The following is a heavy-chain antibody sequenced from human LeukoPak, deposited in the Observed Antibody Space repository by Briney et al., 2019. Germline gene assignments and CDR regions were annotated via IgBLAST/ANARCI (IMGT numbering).Heavy chain of an antibody. CDR3: ARGVIASGGNDFDY. CDR2: FYYSGST. J-gene: IGHJ4*02. Sequence: SETLSLTCTVSGGSITSSSYYWGWIRQPPGKGLQWIGSFYYSGSTYYNPSLKSRVTMSIDTSKNQLSLKVISVTAADTAVYYCARGVIASGGNDFDYWGQGTLVTVSS. V-gene: IGHV4-39*07. D-gene: IGHD6-13*01. CDR1: GGSITSSSYY.